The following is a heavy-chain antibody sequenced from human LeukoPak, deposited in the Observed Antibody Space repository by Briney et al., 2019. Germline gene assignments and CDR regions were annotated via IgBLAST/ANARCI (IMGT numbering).Heavy chain of an antibody. Sequence: PGGSLRLSCAAFGFTFDDYGMSWVRQAPGKGLEWVSGINWNGGRTGYADSVKGRFTISRDNAKNSLYLQMNSLRAEDTALYYCARAGRGSPGDFDYWGQGTLVTVSS. CDR3: ARAGRGSPGDFDY. D-gene: IGHD3-10*01. CDR1: GFTFDDYG. J-gene: IGHJ4*02. CDR2: INWNGGRT. V-gene: IGHV3-20*04.